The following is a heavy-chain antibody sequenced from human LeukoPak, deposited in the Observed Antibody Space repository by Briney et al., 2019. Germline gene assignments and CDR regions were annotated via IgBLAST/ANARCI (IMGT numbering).Heavy chain of an antibody. V-gene: IGHV3-23*01. CDR2: TSGSGDNT. D-gene: IGHD3-10*01. Sequence: PGGSLRLSCAASGFTLSRYAMTWVRQAPGKGLDWVSATSGSGDNTYYADSVKGRFTVSRDNSKNTLYLQMNSLRAEDTAVYYCAKDERFGEFPLGTFDCWGQGTLVTVSS. J-gene: IGHJ4*02. CDR3: AKDERFGEFPLGTFDC. CDR1: GFTLSRYA.